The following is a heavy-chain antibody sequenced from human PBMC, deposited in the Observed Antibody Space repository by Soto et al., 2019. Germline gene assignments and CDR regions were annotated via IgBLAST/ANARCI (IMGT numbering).Heavy chain of an antibody. CDR3: AKERWAAAGTPTLDY. V-gene: IGHV3-23*01. CDR1: GLTFSGYA. Sequence: EVQLLESGGGLVQPGGSRGLSFAAPGLTFSGYARSWARQAPGQGLGWVSAIIGGTSSTYYADSVKGGFTISRDNSKNTLYLQMNSLRAEDTAVYYCAKERWAAAGTPTLDYWGQGTLVTVSS. J-gene: IGHJ4*02. D-gene: IGHD6-13*01. CDR2: IIGGTSST.